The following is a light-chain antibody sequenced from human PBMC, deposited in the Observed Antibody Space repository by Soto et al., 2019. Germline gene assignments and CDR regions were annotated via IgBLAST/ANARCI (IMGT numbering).Light chain of an antibody. CDR2: EGN. Sequence: QSALTQPASVSGSPGQSITISCTGTSSDVGSYNLVSWYQQHPGKVPKLMIYEGNKRPSGVSNRFSGSKSGNTASLTVSGLQAEDEADYYCCSYAASSTLVFGGGTQLTVL. CDR3: CSYAASSTLV. J-gene: IGLJ2*01. V-gene: IGLV2-23*01. CDR1: SSDVGSYNL.